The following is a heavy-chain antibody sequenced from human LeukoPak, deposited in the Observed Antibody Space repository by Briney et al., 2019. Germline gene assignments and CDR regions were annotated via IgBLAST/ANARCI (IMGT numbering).Heavy chain of an antibody. V-gene: IGHV4-4*07. CDR1: GGSISSYY. Sequence: SETLSLTCTVSGGSISSYYWSWLRQPAGKGLEWIGRIYTSGSTNYNPSLTSRVTMSVDTSKNQFSLKLSSVTAADTAVYYCARDRRDLVVIGPYFDYWGQGTLVTVSS. J-gene: IGHJ4*02. D-gene: IGHD2-21*01. CDR2: IYTSGST. CDR3: ARDRRDLVVIGPYFDY.